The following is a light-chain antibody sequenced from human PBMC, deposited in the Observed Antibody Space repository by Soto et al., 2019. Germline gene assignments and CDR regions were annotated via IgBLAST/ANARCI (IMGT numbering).Light chain of an antibody. Sequence: DIQMTQSPSSLSASVGDRVTITCRASQAISNYLAWYQQKPGKVPKLLIYAASTLQSGVPSRFSGSGSGTDFTLTISSLQPEDVATYYCQKYNSGLGTFGQGTKVDIK. V-gene: IGKV1-27*01. CDR2: AAS. J-gene: IGKJ1*01. CDR1: QAISNY. CDR3: QKYNSGLGT.